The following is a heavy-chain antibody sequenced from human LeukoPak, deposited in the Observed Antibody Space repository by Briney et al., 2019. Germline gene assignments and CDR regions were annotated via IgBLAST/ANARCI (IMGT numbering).Heavy chain of an antibody. V-gene: IGHV1-69*13. Sequence: ASVKVSCKASGYTFTGYYLHWVRQAPGQGLEWMGGIIPIFGTANYAQKFQGRVTITADESTSTAYMELSSLRSEDTAVYYCAREKATVTSACFDYWGQGTLVTVSS. CDR3: AREKATVTSACFDY. D-gene: IGHD4-17*01. J-gene: IGHJ4*02. CDR1: GYTFTGYY. CDR2: IIPIFGTA.